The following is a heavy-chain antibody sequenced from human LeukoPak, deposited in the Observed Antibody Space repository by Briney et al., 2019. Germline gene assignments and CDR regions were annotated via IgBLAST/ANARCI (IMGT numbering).Heavy chain of an antibody. J-gene: IGHJ6*04. D-gene: IGHD3-10*02. CDR2: INPDGSEK. Sequence: LPGGSLRLSCAVSGFTFSSDWMIWVRQAPGKGLEWVANINPDGSEKNYVDSVRGRFTISRDNAKNSLYLQMNSLRAEDTAVYYCAELGITMIGGVWGKGTTVTISS. CDR3: AELGITMIGGV. CDR1: GFTFSSDW. V-gene: IGHV3-7*01.